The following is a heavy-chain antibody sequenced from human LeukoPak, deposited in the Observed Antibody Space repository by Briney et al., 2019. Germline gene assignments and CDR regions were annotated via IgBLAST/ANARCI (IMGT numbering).Heavy chain of an antibody. J-gene: IGHJ4*02. CDR2: ISYDGSNK. D-gene: IGHD2-2*01. Sequence: GGSLRLSCAASGFTFSSYAMHWVRQAPGKGLEWVAVISYDGSNKYYADSVKGRFTISRDNSKNTLYLQMNSLRAEDTAVYYCAREGARAVVVPAAVIDYWGQGTLVTVSS. CDR3: AREGARAVVVPAAVIDY. CDR1: GFTFSSYA. V-gene: IGHV3-30*04.